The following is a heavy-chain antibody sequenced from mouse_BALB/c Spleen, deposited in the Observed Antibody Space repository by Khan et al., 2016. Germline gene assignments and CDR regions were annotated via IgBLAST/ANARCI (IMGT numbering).Heavy chain of an antibody. CDR3: ARIDYCGSDYFDY. CDR2: IWWDDDK. D-gene: IGHD1-1*01. Sequence: QVTLKESGPGILQPSQTLSLTCSFSGFSLSTSGMGVGWIRQPSGKGLEWLAHIWWDDDKYYNTALKSGLTISKDTSKNQVFLKSASVDTPDTATYDCARIDYCGSDYFDYWGQGTTLTVSS. V-gene: IGHV8-8*01. CDR1: GFSLSTSGMG. J-gene: IGHJ2*01.